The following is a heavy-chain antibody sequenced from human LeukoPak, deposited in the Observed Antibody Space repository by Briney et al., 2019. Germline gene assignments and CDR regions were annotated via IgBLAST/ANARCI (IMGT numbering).Heavy chain of an antibody. J-gene: IGHJ6*03. CDR1: GGSLSSSSTSY. V-gene: IGHV4-39*07. Sequence: SETLSLTCTVSGGSLSSSSTSYWGWIRQPPGKGLEWIGSMNYGGTSHYNPSLKSRVTISVDTSKNQVSLKLRSVTAADTAVYYCARTTEGYAGGPGYSYYYYMDVWGKGTTVTISS. D-gene: IGHD5-12*01. CDR3: ARTTEGYAGGPGYSYYYYMDV. CDR2: MNYGGTS.